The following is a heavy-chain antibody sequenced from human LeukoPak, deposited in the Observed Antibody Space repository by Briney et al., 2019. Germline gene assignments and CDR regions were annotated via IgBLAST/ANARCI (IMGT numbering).Heavy chain of an antibody. CDR1: GFTFGSYG. CDR3: AIMHGYYDGSGYWVQ. CDR2: ITPNADRT. Sequence: GGSLRLSCAASGFTFGSYGMSWVRQAPGKGLEWGSFITPNADRTSYADSVEGRFTISRDNPRNTLYMQMNSLRDEDTALYYCAIMHGYYDGSGYWVQWGQGTLVTVSS. D-gene: IGHD3-22*01. V-gene: IGHV3-23*01. J-gene: IGHJ1*01.